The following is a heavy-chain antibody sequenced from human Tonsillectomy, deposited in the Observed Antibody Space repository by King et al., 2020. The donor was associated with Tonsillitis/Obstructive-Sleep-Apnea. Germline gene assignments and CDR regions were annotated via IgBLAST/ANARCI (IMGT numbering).Heavy chain of an antibody. V-gene: IGHV3-23*04. CDR2: ISGSGGST. J-gene: IGHJ6*03. D-gene: IGHD2-2*02. CDR1: GFTFSSYA. CDR3: AKDRYCSSTSCYTGASSQPRGWYYYYYYMDV. Sequence: VQLVQSGGGLVQPGGSLRLSCAASGFTFSSYAMSWVRQAPGKGLEWVSAISGSGGSTYYADSVKGRFTISRDNSKNTLYLQMNSLRAEDTAVYYCAKDRYCSSTSCYTGASSQPRGWYYYYYYMDVWGKGTTVTVSS.